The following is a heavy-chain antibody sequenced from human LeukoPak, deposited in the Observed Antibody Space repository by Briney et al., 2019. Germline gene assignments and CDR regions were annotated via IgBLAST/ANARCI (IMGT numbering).Heavy chain of an antibody. CDR3: ARVRYNYGDSDY. CDR1: GYSISSGYY. D-gene: IGHD5-18*01. CDR2: IYHNGNT. V-gene: IGHV4-38-2*01. J-gene: IGHJ4*02. Sequence: SETLSLTCAVSGYSISSGYYWGWIRQPPGKGLEWIGTIYHNGNTYYNPSLKSRVTISVDTSKNQFSLKLSSVTAADTAVYYCARVRYNYGDSDYWGQETLVTVSS.